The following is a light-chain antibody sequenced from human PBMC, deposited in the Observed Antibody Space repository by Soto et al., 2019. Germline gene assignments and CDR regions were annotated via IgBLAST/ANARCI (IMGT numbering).Light chain of an antibody. CDR2: DAS. CDR3: QQYNSQGT. V-gene: IGKV1-5*01. Sequence: DIQMTQSPSTLSASVGDRVTITCRASQSISSWLAWNQQKPGKAPKLLIYDASSLESGVPSRFSGSGSGTEFTLTISSLQPDDFATYYCQQYNSQGTFGQGTKVEIK. CDR1: QSISSW. J-gene: IGKJ1*01.